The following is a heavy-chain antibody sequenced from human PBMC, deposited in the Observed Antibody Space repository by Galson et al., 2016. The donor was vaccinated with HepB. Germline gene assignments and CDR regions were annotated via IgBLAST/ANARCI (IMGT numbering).Heavy chain of an antibody. D-gene: IGHD1-14*01. CDR2: INSNGGRT. CDR1: GFTFSSYS. Sequence: SLRLSCAASGFTFSSYSMHWVRQAPGKGLEYVSGINSNGGRTYYTDPVKGRFTLSRDNSKNTVYLQMSSLRIEDTAVYFCVKEGYPELSDGAFDIWVQGTMVTVSS. J-gene: IGHJ3*02. CDR3: VKEGYPELSDGAFDI. V-gene: IGHV3-64D*06.